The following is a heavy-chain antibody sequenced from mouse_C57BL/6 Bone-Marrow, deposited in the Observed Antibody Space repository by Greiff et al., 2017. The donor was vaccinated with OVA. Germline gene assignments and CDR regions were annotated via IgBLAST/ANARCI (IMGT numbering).Heavy chain of an antibody. CDR3: ARGTFYYGSSHWYFDV. Sequence: EVKLMESGPGLVKPSQSLSLTCSVTGYSITSGYYWNWIRQFPGNKLEWMGYISYDGSNNYNPSLKNRISITRDTSKNQFFLKLNSVTTEDTATYYCARGTFYYGSSHWYFDVWGTGTTVTVSS. CDR1: GYSITSGYY. V-gene: IGHV3-6*01. D-gene: IGHD1-1*01. J-gene: IGHJ1*03. CDR2: ISYDGSN.